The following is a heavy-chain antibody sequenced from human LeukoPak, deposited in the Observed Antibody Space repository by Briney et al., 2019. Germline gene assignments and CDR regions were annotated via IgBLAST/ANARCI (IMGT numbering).Heavy chain of an antibody. CDR3: ARVTHGWLQIIDY. J-gene: IGHJ4*02. Sequence: PSETLSLTCTVSGGSISSGDYYWSWIRQPPGKGLEWIGYIYYSGSTYYNPSLKSRVTISVDTSKNQFSLKLSSVTAADTAVYYSARVTHGWLQIIDYWGQGTLVTVSS. CDR1: GGSISSGDYY. D-gene: IGHD5-24*01. CDR2: IYYSGST. V-gene: IGHV4-30-4*02.